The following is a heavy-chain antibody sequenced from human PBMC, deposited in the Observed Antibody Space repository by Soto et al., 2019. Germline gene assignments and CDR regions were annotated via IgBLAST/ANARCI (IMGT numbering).Heavy chain of an antibody. J-gene: IGHJ3*02. CDR3: ANDSPYSSGHNDAFDI. V-gene: IGHV3-23*01. Sequence: GGSLRLSCAASGFTFSSYAMSWVRQAPGKGLEWVSAISGSGGSTYYADSVKGRFTISRDNSKNTLYLQMNSLRAEDTAVYYCANDSPYSSGHNDAFDIWGQGTMVTVSS. CDR1: GFTFSSYA. D-gene: IGHD6-19*01. CDR2: ISGSGGST.